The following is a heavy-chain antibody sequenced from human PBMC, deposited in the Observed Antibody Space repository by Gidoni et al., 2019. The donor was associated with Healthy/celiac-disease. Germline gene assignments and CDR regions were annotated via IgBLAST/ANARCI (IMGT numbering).Heavy chain of an antibody. V-gene: IGHV2-5*02. CDR1: GFSLSPSGVG. CDR3: AHSDPAAAGTFY. D-gene: IGHD6-13*01. J-gene: IGHJ4*02. CDR2: IYWDDDK. Sequence: QLTLKESGPTLVKPTQTLTLTCTFSGFSLSPSGVGVGWIRQPPGKALAWLALIYWDDDKRYRPSLKSRLTITKDTSKNQVVLTMTNMDPVDTATYYCAHSDPAAAGTFYWGQGTLVTVSS.